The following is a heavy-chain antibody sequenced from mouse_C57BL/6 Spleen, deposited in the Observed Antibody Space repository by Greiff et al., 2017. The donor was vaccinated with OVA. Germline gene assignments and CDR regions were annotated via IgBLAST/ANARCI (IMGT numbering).Heavy chain of an antibody. CDR3: ARGLLRRGAMDY. D-gene: IGHD2-12*01. CDR2: IYPGSGST. J-gene: IGHJ4*01. CDR1: GYTFTSYW. V-gene: IGHV1-55*01. Sequence: VQLQQPGAELVKPGASVKMSCKASGYTFTSYWITWVKQRPGQGLEWIGDIYPGSGSTNYNEKFKSKATLTVDTSSSTAYMQLSSLTSEDSAVYYCARGLLRRGAMDYWGQGTSVTVSS.